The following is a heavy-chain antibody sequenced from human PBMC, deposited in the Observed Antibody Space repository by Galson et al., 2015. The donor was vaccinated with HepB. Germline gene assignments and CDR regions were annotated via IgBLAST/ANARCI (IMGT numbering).Heavy chain of an antibody. V-gene: IGHV3-30*04. J-gene: IGHJ4*02. D-gene: IGHD4/OR15-4a*01. CDR2: ISYDGSNK. CDR1: GFTFSSYA. Sequence: SLRLSCAASGFTFSSYAMHWVRQAPGKGLEWVAVISYDGSNKYYADSVKGRFTISRDNSKNTLYLQMNSLRAEDTAVYYCARGYDYGANYGGGVLFYWGQGTLVTVSS. CDR3: ARGYDYGANYGGGVLFY.